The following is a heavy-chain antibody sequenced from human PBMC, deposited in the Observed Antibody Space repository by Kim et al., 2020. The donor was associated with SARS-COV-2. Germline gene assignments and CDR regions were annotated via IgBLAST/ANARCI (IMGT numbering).Heavy chain of an antibody. D-gene: IGHD6-13*01. CDR3: ARGAAWAATVLDY. CDR1: GFTFSSYW. CDR2: IKSDGSTT. J-gene: IGHJ4*02. V-gene: IGHV3-74*01. Sequence: GGSLRLSCAASGFTFSSYWMHWVRQAPGMGLVWVSRIKSDGSTTNYVDSVKGRFTISRDNAKNTLYLQMNSLRAEDTAVYYCARGAAWAATVLDYWGQGTLVTVSS.